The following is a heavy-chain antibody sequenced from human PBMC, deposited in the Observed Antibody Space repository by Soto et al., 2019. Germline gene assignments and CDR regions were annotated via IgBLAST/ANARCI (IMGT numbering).Heavy chain of an antibody. CDR2: IYYSGST. Sequence: PSETLSLTCTVSGGSISSGGSYWSWIRQPPGKGLEWIGYIYYSGSTYYNPSLKSRVTISVDTHRNTFYLKLSSVNAAATALYYCSRGYTSIFWPFDPWGQGTTVTVSS. CDR1: GGSISSGGSY. CDR3: SRGYTSIFWPFDP. D-gene: IGHD3-3*01. J-gene: IGHJ5*02. V-gene: IGHV4-30-4*08.